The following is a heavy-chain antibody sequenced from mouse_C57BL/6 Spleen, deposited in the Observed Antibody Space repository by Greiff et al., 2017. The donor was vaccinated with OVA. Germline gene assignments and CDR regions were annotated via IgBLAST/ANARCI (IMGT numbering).Heavy chain of an antibody. CDR2: IYPSDSET. CDR1: GYTFTSYW. J-gene: IGHJ3*01. Sequence: QVQLQQSGAELVRPGSSVKLSCKASGYTFTSYWMDWVKQRPGQGLEWIGNIYPSDSETHYNQKFKDKATLTVDKSSSTAYMQLSSLTSEDSAVYYCARTGFGTTVGAYWGQGTLVTVSA. V-gene: IGHV1-61*01. D-gene: IGHD1-1*01. CDR3: ARTGFGTTVGAY.